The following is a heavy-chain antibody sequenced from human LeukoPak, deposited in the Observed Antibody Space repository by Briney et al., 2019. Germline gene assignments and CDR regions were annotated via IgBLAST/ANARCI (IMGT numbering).Heavy chain of an antibody. CDR1: GFTFSSYA. Sequence: GGSLRLSCAASGFTFSSYAMHWVRQAPGKGLEWVAVISYDGSNKYYADSVKARFTISRDNSKNTLYLQMNSLRAEDTAVYYCARGVVAASLTYWGQGTLVTVSS. J-gene: IGHJ4*02. D-gene: IGHD2-15*01. V-gene: IGHV3-30-3*01. CDR2: ISYDGSNK. CDR3: ARGVVAASLTY.